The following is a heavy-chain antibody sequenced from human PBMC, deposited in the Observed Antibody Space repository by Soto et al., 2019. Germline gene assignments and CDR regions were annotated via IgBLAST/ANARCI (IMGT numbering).Heavy chain of an antibody. CDR1: GGSISSSSYY. CDR2: IYYSGST. CDR3: AGAIVLVPAAPPHWFDP. J-gene: IGHJ5*02. V-gene: IGHV4-39*01. Sequence: PSETLSLTCTVSGGSISSSSYYWGWIRQPPGKGLEWIGSIYYSGSTYYNPSLKSRVTISVDTSKNQFSLKLSSVTAADTAVYYCAGAIVLVPAAPPHWFDPWGQGTLVTFSS. D-gene: IGHD2-2*01.